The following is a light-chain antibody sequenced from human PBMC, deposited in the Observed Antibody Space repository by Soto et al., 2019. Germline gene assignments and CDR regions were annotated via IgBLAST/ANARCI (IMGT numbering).Light chain of an antibody. Sequence: QSVLTQPASVSGSPGQSITISCTGTSSDVGGYNYVSWYQQHPGKAPKLMIYAVSSRPSGVSYRFSGSKSGNTASLTISGLQAEDEADYYCSSYTINNSYVFGTGTKVTVL. V-gene: IGLV2-14*01. CDR2: AVS. CDR1: SSDVGGYNY. J-gene: IGLJ1*01. CDR3: SSYTINNSYV.